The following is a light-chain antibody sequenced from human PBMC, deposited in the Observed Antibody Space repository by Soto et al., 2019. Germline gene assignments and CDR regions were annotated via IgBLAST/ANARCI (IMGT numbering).Light chain of an antibody. Sequence: QSALTQPRSVSGSTGQSVTVSCTGTSSDVGGYNYVTWYQQHTGKAPKLMISDVNKRPSGVPDRFSASKSGNTASLTISGLQAEDEADYYCCSFAGRTFVFGTGTKVTVL. J-gene: IGLJ1*01. CDR2: DVN. CDR3: CSFAGRTFV. V-gene: IGLV2-11*01. CDR1: SSDVGGYNY.